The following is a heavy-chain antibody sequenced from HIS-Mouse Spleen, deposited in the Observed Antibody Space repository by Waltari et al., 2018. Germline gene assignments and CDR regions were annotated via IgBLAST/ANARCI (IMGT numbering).Heavy chain of an antibody. V-gene: IGHV4-39*07. CDR2: IYYSGST. CDR3: AREIPYSSSWYDWYFDL. J-gene: IGHJ2*01. CDR1: GCSISSTRYH. D-gene: IGHD6-13*01. Sequence: QLQLPESGPGLVKPSETLSLTCTVSGCSISSTRYHFVWVRQPPGKGLEWIGSIYYSGSTYYNPSLKSRVTISVDTSKNQFSLKLSSVTAADTAVYYCAREIPYSSSWYDWYFDLWGRGTLVTVSS.